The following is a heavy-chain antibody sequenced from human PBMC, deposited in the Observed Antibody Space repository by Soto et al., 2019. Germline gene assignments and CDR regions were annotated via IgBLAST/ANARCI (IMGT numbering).Heavy chain of an antibody. J-gene: IGHJ4*02. Sequence: GGSLRLSCAASGFTFSSYGMHWVRQAPGKGLEWVAVISYDGSNKYYADSVKGRFTISRDNSKNTLYLQMNSLRAEDTAVYYCAKDGSAFHQLWPVYYFDYWGQGTPVTVSS. D-gene: IGHD5-18*01. CDR1: GFTFSSYG. CDR2: ISYDGSNK. CDR3: AKDGSAFHQLWPVYYFDY. V-gene: IGHV3-30*18.